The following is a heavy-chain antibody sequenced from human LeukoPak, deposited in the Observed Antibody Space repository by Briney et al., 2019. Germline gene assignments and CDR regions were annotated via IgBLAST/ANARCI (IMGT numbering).Heavy chain of an antibody. CDR3: ATGYGYSSSWSFSFDI. J-gene: IGHJ3*02. Sequence: ASVKVSCKASGYTFTGYYMHWVRQAPGQGLEWMGWISAYNGNTNYAQKLQGRVTMTTDTSTSTAYMKLRSLRSDDTTVYYCATGYGYSSSWSFSFDIWGQGTMVTVSS. D-gene: IGHD6-13*01. V-gene: IGHV1-18*04. CDR2: ISAYNGNT. CDR1: GYTFTGYY.